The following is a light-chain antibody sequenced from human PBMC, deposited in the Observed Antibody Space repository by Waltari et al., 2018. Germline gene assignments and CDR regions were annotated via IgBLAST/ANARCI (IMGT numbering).Light chain of an antibody. CDR1: QNINYF. V-gene: IGKV3-11*01. CDR3: QQRSNWPPLT. Sequence: EIVLTQSPATLSLSPGERATLSCRASQNINYFLAWYQQKPGQAPRLLIYDAYNRASGVPARFSGSGSGTDFTLTISSLEPEDFAVYYCQQRSNWPPLTFGGGTKVEIK. CDR2: DAY. J-gene: IGKJ4*01.